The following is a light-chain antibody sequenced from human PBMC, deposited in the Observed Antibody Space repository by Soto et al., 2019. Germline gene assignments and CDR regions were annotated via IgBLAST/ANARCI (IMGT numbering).Light chain of an antibody. CDR3: SSYTSRNTLA. J-gene: IGLJ2*01. CDR1: SSDVGGYNF. CDR2: EVT. Sequence: QSVLTQPASVSGSPGQSITISCTGTSSDVGGYNFVSWYQQHPGKAPKLMIYEVTDRPSGVSNRFSCSKSGSTASLTISGLQAEDEADYYCSSYTSRNTLAFGGGTKVTVL. V-gene: IGLV2-14*01.